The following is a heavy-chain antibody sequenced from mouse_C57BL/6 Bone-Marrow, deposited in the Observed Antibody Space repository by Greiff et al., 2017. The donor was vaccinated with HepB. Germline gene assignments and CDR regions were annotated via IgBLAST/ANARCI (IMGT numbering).Heavy chain of an antibody. CDR3: ARNLYYGSSQFAY. J-gene: IGHJ3*01. CDR2: ISSGSSTI. Sequence: DVMLVESGGGLVKPGGSLKLSCAASGFTFSDYGMHWVRQAPEKGLEWVAYISSGSSTIYYADTVKGRFTISRDNAKNTLFLQMTSLRSEDTAMYYCARNLYYGSSQFAYWGQGTLVTVSA. D-gene: IGHD1-1*01. V-gene: IGHV5-17*01. CDR1: GFTFSDYG.